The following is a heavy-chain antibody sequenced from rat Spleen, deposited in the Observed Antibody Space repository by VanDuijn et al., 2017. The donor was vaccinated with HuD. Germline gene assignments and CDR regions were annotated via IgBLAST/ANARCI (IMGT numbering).Heavy chain of an antibody. CDR1: GFTFSSYW. Sequence: EVQLVETGGGLVQPGRSLKLSCVASGFTFSSYWMYWIRQAPGKGLEWVASIINTGDSTYYPDSVKGRFTISRDNAKNTQYLQMDSLRSEDTATYYCARVDYPGISSPFDYWGQGVMVTVSS. V-gene: IGHV5-58*01. CDR3: ARVDYPGISSPFDY. J-gene: IGHJ2*01. CDR2: IINTGDST. D-gene: IGHD1-4*01.